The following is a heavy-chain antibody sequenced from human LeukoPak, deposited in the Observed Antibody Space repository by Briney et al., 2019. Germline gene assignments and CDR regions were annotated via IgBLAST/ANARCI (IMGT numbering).Heavy chain of an antibody. CDR1: GFTFSTYS. Sequence: GGSLRLSCAASGFTFSTYSMNWVRQGPGKGLEWVASISSGSAYIYYADSVRGRFTISRDNAKNSLYLQMNSLRAEDTAVYYCAKEEAADGDAFDIWGQGTMVTVSS. D-gene: IGHD6-13*01. V-gene: IGHV3-21*01. CDR3: AKEEAADGDAFDI. J-gene: IGHJ3*02. CDR2: ISSGSAYI.